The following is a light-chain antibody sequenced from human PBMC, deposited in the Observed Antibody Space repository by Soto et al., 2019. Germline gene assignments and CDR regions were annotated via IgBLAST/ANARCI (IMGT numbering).Light chain of an antibody. CDR2: DAS. CDR1: QSPSSSY. V-gene: IGKV3D-20*01. Sequence: DIMLSQALSTLSISRRERATLSCEASQSPSSSYLAWYQQKPGLAPRLLIYDASSRATGIPDGFSGSGSGTDFTLTISRLEPEDFAVYYCQQYGSSPLTFGGG. CDR3: QQYGSSPLT. J-gene: IGKJ4*01.